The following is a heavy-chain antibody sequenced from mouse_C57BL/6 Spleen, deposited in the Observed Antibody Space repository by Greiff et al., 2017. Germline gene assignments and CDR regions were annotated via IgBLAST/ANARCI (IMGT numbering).Heavy chain of an antibody. Sequence: QVQLQQPGAELVKPGASVKLSCKASGYTFTSYWMHWVKQRPGQGLEWIGMIHPNSGSTNYNEKFKSKATLTVDKSSSTAYMQLSSLTSEDSAVYYCARSYYSKGDYAMDYWGQGTSVTVSS. V-gene: IGHV1-64*01. J-gene: IGHJ4*01. CDR1: GYTFTSYW. CDR3: ARSYYSKGDYAMDY. D-gene: IGHD2-5*01. CDR2: IHPNSGST.